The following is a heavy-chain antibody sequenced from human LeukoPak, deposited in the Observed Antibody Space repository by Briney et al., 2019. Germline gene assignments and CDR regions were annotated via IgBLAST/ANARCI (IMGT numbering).Heavy chain of an antibody. CDR1: GFTFTSSA. CDR3: ATGRYYYDSSGYQRDY. V-gene: IGHV1-58*02. D-gene: IGHD3-22*01. CDR2: IVVGSGNT. Sequence: SVKVSCKASGFTFTSSAMQWVRQARGQRLEWIGWIVVGSGNTNYAQKFQERVTITRDMSTSTAYMELSSLRSEDTAVYYCATGRYYYDSSGYQRDYWGQGTLVTVSS. J-gene: IGHJ4*02.